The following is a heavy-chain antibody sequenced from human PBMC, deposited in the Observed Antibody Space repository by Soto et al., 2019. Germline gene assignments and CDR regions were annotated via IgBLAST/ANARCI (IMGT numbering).Heavy chain of an antibody. V-gene: IGHV3-23*01. CDR3: AKNQERELPRVIDF. J-gene: IGHJ4*02. CDR1: VLTFINYA. CDR2: MSGSSSTT. Sequence: PGWSLRLSCATSVLTFINYAMSWVRQAPGGGLEWVSSMSGSSSTTYYADSVKGRFTISRDRSKNTLYLQMSSLRAEDTALYYCAKNQERELPRVIDFWGQGTLVTVSS. D-gene: IGHD1-7*01.